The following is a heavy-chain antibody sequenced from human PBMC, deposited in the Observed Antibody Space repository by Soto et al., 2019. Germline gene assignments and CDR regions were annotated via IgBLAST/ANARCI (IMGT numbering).Heavy chain of an antibody. CDR1: GYSFTSYW. V-gene: IGHV5-51*01. Sequence: PGESLKISCKGSGYSFTSYWIGWVRQMPGKGLEWMGIIYPGDSDTRYSPSFQGQVTISAEKSISTAYLQWSSLKASDTAMYYCARQGYSSSWSNWFDPCGPGTLVTVSS. D-gene: IGHD6-13*01. CDR2: IYPGDSDT. J-gene: IGHJ5*02. CDR3: ARQGYSSSWSNWFDP.